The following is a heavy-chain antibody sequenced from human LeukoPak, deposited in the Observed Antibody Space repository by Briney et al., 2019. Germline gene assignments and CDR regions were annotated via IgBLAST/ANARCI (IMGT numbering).Heavy chain of an antibody. CDR1: GGSFSDYW. CDR3: ARDLDNKSDWFDP. CDR2: INHSGTT. Sequence: SETLSLTCAVYGGSFSDYWYAWIRQSPGKGLEWMGEINHSGTTTYIPSLKSRVSMSVDTSKNQFSLKLTSVTAADTAVYYCARDLDNKSDWFDPWSQGTLVTVSS. D-gene: IGHD2/OR15-2a*01. J-gene: IGHJ5*02. V-gene: IGHV4-34*01.